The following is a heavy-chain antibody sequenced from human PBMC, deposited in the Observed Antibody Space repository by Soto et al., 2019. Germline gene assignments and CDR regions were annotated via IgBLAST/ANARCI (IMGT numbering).Heavy chain of an antibody. J-gene: IGHJ5*02. Sequence: GGSLRLSCAASGFTFSSYAMSWVRQAPGKGLEWVSAISGSGGTTYYADSVKGRFTISRDNSKNTLYLQMNSLRAEDTAVYYCATNPYQGIAAREWFDPWGQGTLVTVSS. V-gene: IGHV3-23*01. CDR1: GFTFSSYA. D-gene: IGHD6-13*01. CDR3: ATNPYQGIAAREWFDP. CDR2: ISGSGGTT.